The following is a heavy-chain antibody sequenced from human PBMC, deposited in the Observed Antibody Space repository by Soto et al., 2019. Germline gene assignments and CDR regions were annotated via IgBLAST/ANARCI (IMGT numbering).Heavy chain of an antibody. CDR1: GFTLGDYG. Sequence: WGLIRHSWAASGFTLGDYGMGWISKDPGKGLEYVSGISSNGVGTYYANSVQGRFTISRDNSKNTVYLQMGSLRPEDMAVYYCARRARPDFYYMDVWGKGTTVTVSS. CDR2: ISSNGVGT. J-gene: IGHJ6*03. V-gene: IGHV3-64*01. D-gene: IGHD6-6*01. CDR3: ARRARPDFYYMDV.